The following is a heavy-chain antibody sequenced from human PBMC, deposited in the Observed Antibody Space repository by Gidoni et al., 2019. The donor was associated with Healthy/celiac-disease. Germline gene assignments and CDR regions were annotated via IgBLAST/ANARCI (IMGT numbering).Heavy chain of an antibody. Sequence: QLQLQESGPGLVKPSETLSLTCTVPGGSIPSSSYYWGWIRQPPGKGLEWIGSIHYSGSTYYNPSLKSRVTISVDTSKNQFSLKLSSVTAADTAVYYCARHVANHILTGYWYFDLWGRGTLVTVSS. D-gene: IGHD3-9*01. V-gene: IGHV4-39*01. CDR1: GGSIPSSSYY. CDR3: ARHVANHILTGYWYFDL. J-gene: IGHJ2*01. CDR2: IHYSGST.